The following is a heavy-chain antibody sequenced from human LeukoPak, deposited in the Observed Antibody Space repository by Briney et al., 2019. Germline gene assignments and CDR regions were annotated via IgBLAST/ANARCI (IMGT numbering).Heavy chain of an antibody. CDR1: GFTFSSYG. Sequence: GGSLRLSCAASGFTFSSYGMHWVRQAPGKGLEWVAVISYDGSNKYYADSVKGRFTISRDNSKNTLYLQMNSLRAEHTTVYYYIEDQTRNYYYGLVVWGKGDTVTVSS. CDR3: IEDQTRNYYYGLVV. D-gene: IGHD5-12*01. CDR2: ISYDGSNK. J-gene: IGHJ6*04. V-gene: IGHV3-30*03.